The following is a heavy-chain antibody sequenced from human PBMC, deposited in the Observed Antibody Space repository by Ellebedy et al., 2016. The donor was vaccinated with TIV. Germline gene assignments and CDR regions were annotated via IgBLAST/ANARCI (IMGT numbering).Heavy chain of an antibody. V-gene: IGHV5-51*01. Sequence: PGGSLRLSCKGSGYNFPSYWIAWVRQMPGKGLEWMGSIYPGASETRDSPSFQGQVTISADKSISTAYLQWNSLKASDTAMYYCAMSGGATNVFDYWGQGTLVTVSS. CDR1: GYNFPSYW. CDR3: AMSGGATNVFDY. CDR2: IYPGASET. J-gene: IGHJ4*02. D-gene: IGHD3-16*01.